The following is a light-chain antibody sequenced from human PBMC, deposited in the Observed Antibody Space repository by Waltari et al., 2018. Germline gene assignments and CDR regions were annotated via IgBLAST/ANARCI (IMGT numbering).Light chain of an antibody. CDR1: SGPINSA. J-gene: IGLJ2*01. CDR3: QTWGTGVVV. V-gene: IGLV4-69*01. CDR2: VNSDGTL. Sequence: QLVVTQSPSASASLGASVRLTCTLDSGPINSAIAWHQRQPEKGPRFLMKVNSDGTLTRGDGIPDRFSGSTSGAERYLTISSLQSEDEAVYYCQTWGTGVVVFGGGSKLTVL.